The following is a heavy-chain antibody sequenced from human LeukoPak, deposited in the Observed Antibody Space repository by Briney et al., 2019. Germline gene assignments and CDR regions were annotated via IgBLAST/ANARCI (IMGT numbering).Heavy chain of an antibody. V-gene: IGHV4-61*02. CDR2: IYTSGST. D-gene: IGHD3-10*01. Sequence: PSETLSLTCTVSGGSISSGDYYWSWIRQPAGKGLEWIGRIYTSGSTNYNPSLKSRVTISVDTSKNQFSLKLSSVTAADTAVYYCASGGSGSYLLDYWGQGTLVTVSS. CDR3: ASGGSGSYLLDY. CDR1: GGSISSGDYY. J-gene: IGHJ4*02.